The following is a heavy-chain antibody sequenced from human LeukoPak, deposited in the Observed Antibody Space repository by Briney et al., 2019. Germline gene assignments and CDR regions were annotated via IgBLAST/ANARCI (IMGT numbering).Heavy chain of an antibody. J-gene: IGHJ2*01. CDR1: GGSISSYY. CDR3: ARGNWYFDL. V-gene: IGHV4-59*01. Sequence: SETLSLTCTVSGGSISSYYWSGIRQPPGKGLEGIGYIYYSGSTNYNPSRKSRVTISVETSKNQFSLNLSSVTAADTAVYYCARGNWYFDLWGRGTLVTVSS. CDR2: IYYSGST.